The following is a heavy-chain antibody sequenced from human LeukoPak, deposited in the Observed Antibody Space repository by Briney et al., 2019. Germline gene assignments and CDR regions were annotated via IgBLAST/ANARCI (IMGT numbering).Heavy chain of an antibody. V-gene: IGHV3-48*03. CDR3: ARDREAHGYGVALDAFDI. CDR1: GFTFNNYE. D-gene: IGHD5-18*01. J-gene: IGHJ3*02. CDR2: IRSSGDTI. Sequence: GGSLRLSCAASGFTFNNYEMNWVRQAPGKGLEWVSYIRSSGDTIYYADSVRGRFTISRDNAKNSLYLQMNSLRAEDTAVYYCARDREAHGYGVALDAFDIWGQGTMVTVSS.